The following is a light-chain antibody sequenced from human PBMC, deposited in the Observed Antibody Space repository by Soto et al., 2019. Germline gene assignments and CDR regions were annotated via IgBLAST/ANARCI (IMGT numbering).Light chain of an antibody. V-gene: IGKV1-12*01. J-gene: IGKJ4*01. CDR3: HQTTTFPLT. Sequence: DIQMTQSPSSVSASVGDRVTITCRASQGITSWLAWYQQKPGKAPKLLIYWASNLQSGVPSRFSGSGSGTDFTLTISGLQPADFATSYCHQTTTFPLTFGGGTKVEIK. CDR2: WAS. CDR1: QGITSW.